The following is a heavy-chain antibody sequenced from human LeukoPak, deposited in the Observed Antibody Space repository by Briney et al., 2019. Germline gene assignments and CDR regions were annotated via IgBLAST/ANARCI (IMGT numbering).Heavy chain of an antibody. Sequence: GSVKVSCKASGYIFTNRYIHWVRQAPGRGLEWMGVIYPGGGGTTYAQNFQGRVTMTRDTSTSTVYMELSSLRSDDTAVYYCARDFNENSGYYPLFDYWGQGTLVTVSS. CDR3: ARDFNENSGYYPLFDY. CDR1: GYIFTNRY. J-gene: IGHJ4*02. CDR2: IYPGGGGT. D-gene: IGHD3-22*01. V-gene: IGHV1-46*01.